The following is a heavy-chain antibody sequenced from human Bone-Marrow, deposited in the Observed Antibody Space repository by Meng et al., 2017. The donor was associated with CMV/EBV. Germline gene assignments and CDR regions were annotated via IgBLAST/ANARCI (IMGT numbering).Heavy chain of an antibody. CDR1: GFTFSSYG. CDR3: ATLRVVPAAKTTG. V-gene: IGHV3-30*02. D-gene: IGHD2-2*01. J-gene: IGHJ4*02. CDR2: IRYDGSNK. Sequence: GESLKVSCAASGFTFSSYGMHWVRQAPGKGLEWVAFIRYDGSNKYYADSVKGRFTISRDNSKNTLYLQMNSLRAEDTAVYYCATLRVVPAAKTTGWGQGTLVTASS.